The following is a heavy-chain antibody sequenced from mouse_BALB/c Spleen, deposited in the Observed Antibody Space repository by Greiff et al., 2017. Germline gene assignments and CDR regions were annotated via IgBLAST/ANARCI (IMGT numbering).Heavy chain of an antibody. CDR1: GYSFTGYN. V-gene: IGHV1-39*01. J-gene: IGHJ4*01. D-gene: IGHD2-4*01. Sequence: EVQLQQSGPELEKPGASVKISCKASGYSFTGYNMNWVKQSNGKSLEWIGNIDPYYGGTSYNQKFKGKATLTVDKSSSTAYMQLKSLTSEDSAVYYCARRIYYDYDGGDYYAMDYWGQGTSVTVSS. CDR2: IDPYYGGT. CDR3: ARRIYYDYDGGDYYAMDY.